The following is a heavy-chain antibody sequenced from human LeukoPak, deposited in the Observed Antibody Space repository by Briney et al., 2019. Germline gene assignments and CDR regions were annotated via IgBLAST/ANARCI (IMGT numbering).Heavy chain of an antibody. Sequence: SQTLSLTCAISGDSVSSNSAAWNWIRQSPSRGLEWLGRTYYRSKWYNDYAVSVKSRITINPDTSKNQFSLQPNSVTPEDTAVYYCARESDYYDSSGYWGVGYYYYMDVWGKGTTVTISS. CDR1: GDSVSSNSAA. CDR3: ARESDYYDSSGYWGVGYYYYMDV. V-gene: IGHV6-1*01. CDR2: TYYRSKWYN. J-gene: IGHJ6*03. D-gene: IGHD3-22*01.